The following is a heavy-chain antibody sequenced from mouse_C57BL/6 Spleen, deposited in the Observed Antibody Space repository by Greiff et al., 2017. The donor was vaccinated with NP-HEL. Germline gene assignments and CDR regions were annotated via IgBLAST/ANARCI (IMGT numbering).Heavy chain of an antibody. CDR1: GYSITSGYY. V-gene: IGHV3-6*01. Sequence: EVQLQESGPGLVKPSQSLSLTCSVTGYSITSGYYWNWIRQSPGNKLEWMGYISYDGSNNYNPSLKNRISITRDTSKNQFFLKLNSVTTEDTATYYCARERGNYGMDYWGQGTSVTVSS. CDR2: ISYDGSN. J-gene: IGHJ4*01. CDR3: ARERGNYGMDY.